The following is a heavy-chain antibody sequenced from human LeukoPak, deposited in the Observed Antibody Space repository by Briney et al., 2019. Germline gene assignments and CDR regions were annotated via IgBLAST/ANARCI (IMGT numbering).Heavy chain of an antibody. CDR1: GFTFSNYW. CDR2: IKTDGGGK. CDR3: ATYYYSSSACKD. D-gene: IGHD3-22*01. J-gene: IGHJ4*02. Sequence: GGSLRLSCAASGFTFSNYWMTWVRQAPGKGLEWVANIKTDGGGKYYVDSVKGRFTISRDNAENSLYLQMNSLRAEDTAVYYCATYYYSSSACKDWGQGTLVTVSS. V-gene: IGHV3-7*05.